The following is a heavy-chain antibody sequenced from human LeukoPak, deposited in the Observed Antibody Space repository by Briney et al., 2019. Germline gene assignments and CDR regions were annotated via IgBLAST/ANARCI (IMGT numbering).Heavy chain of an antibody. CDR1: GFTFSSYA. Sequence: GGSLRLSCAASGFTFSSYAMNWVRQAPGKGLEWVSSISTSSSYIYYADSVKGRFTISRDNAKESLYLQMNSLRADDTAVYYCARGASVVAGNDNAFDIWGQGTMVTVSS. CDR3: ARGASVVAGNDNAFDI. CDR2: ISTSSSYI. V-gene: IGHV3-21*01. D-gene: IGHD6-19*01. J-gene: IGHJ3*02.